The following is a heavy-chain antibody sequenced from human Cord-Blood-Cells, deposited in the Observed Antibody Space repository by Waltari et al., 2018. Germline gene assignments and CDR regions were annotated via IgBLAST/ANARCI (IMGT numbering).Heavy chain of an antibody. CDR1: GGTFSSYA. Sequence: QVQLVQSGAEVKKPGSSVKVSCKASGGTFSSYAISWVRQAPGQGLEWMGGSIPIFGTANDAQKFQGRVTITADKSTSTAYMELSSLRSEDTAVYYCAREGGRYSGYDYEWSRWGQGTLVTVSS. D-gene: IGHD5-12*01. V-gene: IGHV1-69*06. J-gene: IGHJ4*02. CDR3: AREGGRYSGYDYEWSR. CDR2: SIPIFGTA.